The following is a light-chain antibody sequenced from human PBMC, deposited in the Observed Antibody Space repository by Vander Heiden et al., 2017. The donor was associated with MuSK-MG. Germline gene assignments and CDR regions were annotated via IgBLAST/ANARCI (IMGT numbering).Light chain of an antibody. V-gene: IGKV3-20*01. CDR1: QRVGSSS. CDR3: QQYSNSPQT. J-gene: IGKJ1*01. Sequence: PGERATLSCRASQRVGSSSLAWFQQKPGQAPRLLIYTASTRATGIPDRFSGSESGTDFTLTISRLEPEDFAVYYCQQYSNSPQTFGQGTRVEIQ. CDR2: TAS.